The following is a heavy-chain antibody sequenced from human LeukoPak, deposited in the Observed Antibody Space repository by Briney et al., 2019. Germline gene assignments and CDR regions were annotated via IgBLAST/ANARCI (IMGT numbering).Heavy chain of an antibody. D-gene: IGHD3-10*01. CDR3: ARRGRYYGSGSLDY. CDR1: GGSFSGYY. CDR2: INHSGST. Sequence: SETLSLTCAVYGGSFSGYYWSWIRQPPGKGLEWIGEINHSGSTNYNPSLKSRVTISVDTSKNQFSLKLSSVTAADTAVYYCARRGRYYGSGSLDYWGQGTLVTVSS. J-gene: IGHJ4*02. V-gene: IGHV4-34*01.